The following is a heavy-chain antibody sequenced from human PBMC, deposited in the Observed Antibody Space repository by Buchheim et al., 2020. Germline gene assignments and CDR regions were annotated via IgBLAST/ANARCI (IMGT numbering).Heavy chain of an antibody. V-gene: IGHV1-2*02. CDR2: INPDSGGT. Sequence: QVQLVQSGAEVKKPGASVKVSCKASGFTLTGYYMHWVRQAPGQGLEWMGWINPDSGGTNYAQKFQGRFTMTRDTSINTPYLELSSLTSDDSAVYYCARTSSFDYWGQGTL. CDR1: GFTLTGYY. J-gene: IGHJ4*02. CDR3: ARTSSFDY.